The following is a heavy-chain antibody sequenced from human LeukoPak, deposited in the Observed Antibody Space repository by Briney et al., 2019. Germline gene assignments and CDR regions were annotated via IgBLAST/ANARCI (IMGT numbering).Heavy chain of an antibody. D-gene: IGHD5-18*01. J-gene: IGHJ6*02. CDR3: ARYGFRSGLDV. CDR1: GYIFTLVW. Sequence: SGGSVRLSCAASGYIFTLVWVMWVRPVRGKGLEGVANINRDGSEEYYVDFVKGRFSISRDNAKDSLYLQMNSLRAEDTAVYYCARYGFRSGLDVWGRGTTVTVSS. CDR2: INRDGSEE. V-gene: IGHV3-7*01.